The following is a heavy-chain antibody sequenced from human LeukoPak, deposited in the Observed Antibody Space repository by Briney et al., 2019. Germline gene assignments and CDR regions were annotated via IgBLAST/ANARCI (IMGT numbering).Heavy chain of an antibody. CDR1: GFTFSSYA. V-gene: IGHV3-23*01. CDR3: ARSIAAAGGYYFDY. D-gene: IGHD6-13*01. J-gene: IGHJ4*02. Sequence: GGSLRLSCAASGFTFSSYAMSWVRQAPGKGLEWVSAISGSGGSTYYADSVKGRFTISRDNSKNTLYLQMNSPRAEDTAVYYCARSIAAAGGYYFDYWGQGTLVTVSS. CDR2: ISGSGGST.